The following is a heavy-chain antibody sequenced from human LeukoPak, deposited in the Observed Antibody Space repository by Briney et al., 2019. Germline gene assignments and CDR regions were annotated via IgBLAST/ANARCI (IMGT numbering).Heavy chain of an antibody. Sequence: SETLSLTCAVYGGSFSGYYWSWIRQPPGKGLEWIGEINHSGSTNYNPSLKSRVTISVDTSKNQFSLKLSSVTAADTAVYYCARGCTRYSSSWYYGWFDPWGQGTLVTVSS. CDR1: GGSFSGYY. V-gene: IGHV4-34*01. D-gene: IGHD6-13*01. J-gene: IGHJ5*02. CDR2: INHSGST. CDR3: ARGCTRYSSSWYYGWFDP.